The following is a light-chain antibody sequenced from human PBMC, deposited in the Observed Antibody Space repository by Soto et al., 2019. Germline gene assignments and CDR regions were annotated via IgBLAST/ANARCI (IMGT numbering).Light chain of an antibody. Sequence: QSVLTQPPSVSGAPGKRVTISCTGSSFNIGAGYDVHWYQQLPGTAPKLLIYGNSNRPSGVPDRFSGSKSGTSASLAITGLQAEDEADYYCQSYDSSLSGWVFGGGTKVTVL. CDR3: QSYDSSLSGWV. V-gene: IGLV1-40*01. CDR2: GNS. J-gene: IGLJ3*02. CDR1: SFNIGAGYD.